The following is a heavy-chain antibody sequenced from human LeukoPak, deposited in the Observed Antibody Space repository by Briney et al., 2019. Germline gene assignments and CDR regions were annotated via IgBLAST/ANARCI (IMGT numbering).Heavy chain of an antibody. V-gene: IGHV4-59*01. CDR1: GGSIGTYY. Sequence: PSETLSLTCTVSGGSIGTYYWTWIRQPPGKGLEWIGNIYYSGSTNYNPSLKSRVTISVDTSKNQFSLKVSSVTAADTAVYYCARYGYYGMDVWGQGTTVTVSS. J-gene: IGHJ6*02. CDR2: IYYSGST. CDR3: ARYGYYGMDV. D-gene: IGHD4-17*01.